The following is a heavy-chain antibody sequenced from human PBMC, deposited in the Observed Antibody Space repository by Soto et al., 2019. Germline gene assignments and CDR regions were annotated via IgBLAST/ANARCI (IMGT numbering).Heavy chain of an antibody. CDR2: IYSGGST. Sequence: GSLRLSCAASGFTVSSNYMSWVRQAPGKGLEWVSVIYSGGSTYYADSVKGRFTISRDNSKNTLYLQMNSLRAEDTAVYYCARAAGHDAFEIWGQGTMVTVSS. CDR1: GFTVSSNY. J-gene: IGHJ3*02. CDR3: ARAAGHDAFEI. D-gene: IGHD5-12*01. V-gene: IGHV3-66*01.